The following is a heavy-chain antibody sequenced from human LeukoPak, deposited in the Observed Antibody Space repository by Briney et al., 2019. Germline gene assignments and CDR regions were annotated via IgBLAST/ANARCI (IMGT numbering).Heavy chain of an antibody. CDR2: IIPIFGTA. Sequence: ASVKVSCKASGGTFSSYAISWVRQAPGQGLEWMGGIIPIFGTANYAQKFQGRVTITTDESTSTAYMELSSLRSEDTAVYYRASAMVAVDAFDIWGQGTMVTVSS. CDR3: ASAMVAVDAFDI. V-gene: IGHV1-69*05. CDR1: GGTFSSYA. D-gene: IGHD2-8*01. J-gene: IGHJ3*02.